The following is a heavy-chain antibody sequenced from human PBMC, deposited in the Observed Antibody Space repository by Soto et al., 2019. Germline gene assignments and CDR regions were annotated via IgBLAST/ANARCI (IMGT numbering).Heavy chain of an antibody. J-gene: IGHJ4*02. D-gene: IGHD6-6*01. CDR3: ARRSGYSSSHVDY. CDR2: IYYSGST. Sequence: QLQLQESGPGLVKPSETLSLTCTVSGGSISSSSYYWGWIRQPPGKGLEWIGSIYYSGSTYYNPSLKSRVNISVDTSKNQFSLKLSSVTAADTAVYYCARRSGYSSSHVDYWGQGTLVTVSS. CDR1: GGSISSSSYY. V-gene: IGHV4-39*01.